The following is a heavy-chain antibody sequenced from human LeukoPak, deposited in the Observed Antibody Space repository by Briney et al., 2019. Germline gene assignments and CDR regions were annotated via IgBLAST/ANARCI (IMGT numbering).Heavy chain of an antibody. D-gene: IGHD5-18*01. Sequence: PSETLSLTCSVSGASVSDGNYYWSWIRQPAGKGLEWIGRIYTSGSTNYNPSLKSRVTMSVDTSKNQFSLKLSSVTAADTAVYYCARAGLGYSYGFDYWGQGSLVTVSS. CDR3: ARAGLGYSYGFDY. J-gene: IGHJ4*02. V-gene: IGHV4-61*02. CDR2: IYTSGST. CDR1: GASVSDGNYY.